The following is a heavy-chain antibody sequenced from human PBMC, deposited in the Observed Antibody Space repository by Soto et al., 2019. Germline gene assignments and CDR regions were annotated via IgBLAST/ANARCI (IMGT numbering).Heavy chain of an antibody. CDR1: GYSFTSYA. D-gene: IGHD2-2*01. CDR3: ARDSRQYYFDY. CDR2: INAGNGNT. V-gene: IGHV1-3*01. Sequence: ASVKVSCKASGYSFTSYAIHWMRQAPGQRLEWMGRINAGNGNTKVAQKFQGRVTITRDKSASTAYMEVSSLRSEDTAVYYCARDSRQYYFDYWGQGTLVTVSS. J-gene: IGHJ4*02.